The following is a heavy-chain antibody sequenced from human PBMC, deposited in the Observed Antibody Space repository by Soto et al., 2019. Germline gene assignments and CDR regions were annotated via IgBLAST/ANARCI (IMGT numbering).Heavy chain of an antibody. J-gene: IGHJ4*02. CDR3: VASALSFDF. CDR2: ISHDGDKE. Sequence: HPGGSLRLSCEASGFTFSTYAMHWVRQTPGKGLGWLAVISHDGDKEHISDSVKGRFAISRDNSKNTLYLQISSLKDEDTAVYQCVASALSFDFWGQGTPVTVSS. CDR1: GFTFSTYA. D-gene: IGHD3-16*02. V-gene: IGHV3-30*09.